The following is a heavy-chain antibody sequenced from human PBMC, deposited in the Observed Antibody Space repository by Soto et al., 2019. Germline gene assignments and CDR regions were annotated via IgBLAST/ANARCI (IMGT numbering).Heavy chain of an antibody. CDR1: GGSISSGDYY. CDR3: ARGAVNHIYAPPFVY. J-gene: IGHJ4*02. CDR2: IYYSGST. Sequence: QVQLQESGPGLVKPSQTLSLTCTVSGGSISSGDYYWSWIRQPPGKGLEWIGYIYYSGSTYYNPSLKCRLTISVDTSKNQFSLKLGSVTAADTAVYYCARGAVNHIYAPPFVYWGQGPWSPSPQ. V-gene: IGHV4-30-4*01. D-gene: IGHD4-17*01.